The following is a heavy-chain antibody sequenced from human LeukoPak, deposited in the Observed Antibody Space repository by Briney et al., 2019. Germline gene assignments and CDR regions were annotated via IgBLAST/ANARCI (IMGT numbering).Heavy chain of an antibody. V-gene: IGHV6-1*01. D-gene: IGHD7-27*01. J-gene: IGHJ4*02. CDR3: ARGGNWACDY. CDR2: TCYRSKWYN. Sequence: SQTLSLTCAISGDSVSSNSAAWNCIRQSPSRGLEWLGRTCYRSKWYNDYAVSVKSRITINPDTSKNRFSLQLNAETPEDTAVYYCARGGNWACDYWGQGTLVTVSS. CDR1: GDSVSSNSAA.